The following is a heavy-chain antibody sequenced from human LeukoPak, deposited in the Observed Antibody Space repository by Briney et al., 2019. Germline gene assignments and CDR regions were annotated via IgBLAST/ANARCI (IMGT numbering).Heavy chain of an antibody. Sequence: GGSLRLSCAASGFTFSSYSMNWVRQAPGKGLEWVSYISSSSSTIYYADSVKGRFTISRDNAKNSLYLQMNSLRAEDTAVYYCARAGPSSGYYRDDAFDVWGQGTMVTVSS. CDR1: GFTFSSYS. CDR2: ISSSSSTI. J-gene: IGHJ3*01. CDR3: ARAGPSSGYYRDDAFDV. V-gene: IGHV3-48*04. D-gene: IGHD6-19*01.